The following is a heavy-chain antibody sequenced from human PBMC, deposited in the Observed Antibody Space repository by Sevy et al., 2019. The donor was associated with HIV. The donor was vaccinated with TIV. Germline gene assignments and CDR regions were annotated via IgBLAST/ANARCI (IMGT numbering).Heavy chain of an antibody. J-gene: IGHJ6*02. CDR3: ARVVAYCSGGSCFPGYYYGMDV. Sequence: GGSLRLSCAASGFTFNRYWMSWVRQAPGKGLQWVANIKLDGSEKYYLDSVRGRFTISRDNAKNSLYLQMNSLRAEDTAVYYCARVVAYCSGGSCFPGYYYGMDVWGQGTTVTVSS. V-gene: IGHV3-7*01. CDR2: IKLDGSEK. CDR1: GFTFNRYW. D-gene: IGHD2-15*01.